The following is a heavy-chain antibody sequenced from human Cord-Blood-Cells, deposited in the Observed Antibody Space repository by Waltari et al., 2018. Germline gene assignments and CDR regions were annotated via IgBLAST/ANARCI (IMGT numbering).Heavy chain of an antibody. V-gene: IGHV3-33*01. CDR2: IWYDGSNK. CDR1: GFTFSSYG. J-gene: IGHJ4*02. Sequence: GRSLRLSCAASGFTFSSYGMHWVRQAPGKGLEWVAVIWYDGSNKYYADSVKGRFTISRDNSKNTLYLQMNSLRAEDTAVYYCARERYDSSGYSGFDYWGQGTLVTVSS. D-gene: IGHD3-22*01. CDR3: ARERYDSSGYSGFDY.